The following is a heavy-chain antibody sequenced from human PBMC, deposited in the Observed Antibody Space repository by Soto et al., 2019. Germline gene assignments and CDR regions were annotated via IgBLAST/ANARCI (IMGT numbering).Heavy chain of an antibody. J-gene: IGHJ4*02. CDR3: ARHIQRRNSIDFDY. V-gene: IGHV6-1*01. CDR2: TYYRSKWYN. CDR1: GDSVSSNSAA. Sequence: QTLSLTCAISGDSVSSNSAAWNWIRQSPSRGLEWLGRTYYRSKWYNDYAVSVKSRITINPDTSKNQFSLQLNSVTPEDTAVYYCARHIQRRNSIDFDYWGQGTLVTVSS. D-gene: IGHD6-6*01.